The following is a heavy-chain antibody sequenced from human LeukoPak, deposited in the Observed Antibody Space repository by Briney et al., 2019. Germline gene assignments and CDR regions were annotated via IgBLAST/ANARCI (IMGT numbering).Heavy chain of an antibody. Sequence: GGSLRLSCAASGITFNSYAMSWVSQAPEKGLEWVSAISGSGGSTYYADSVKGRFTISRDNSKNTLYLQMNSLRAEDTAVYYCAKDLEQWLAPGDFDYWGQGTLVTVSS. D-gene: IGHD6-19*01. CDR2: ISGSGGST. CDR3: AKDLEQWLAPGDFDY. V-gene: IGHV3-23*01. J-gene: IGHJ4*02. CDR1: GITFNSYA.